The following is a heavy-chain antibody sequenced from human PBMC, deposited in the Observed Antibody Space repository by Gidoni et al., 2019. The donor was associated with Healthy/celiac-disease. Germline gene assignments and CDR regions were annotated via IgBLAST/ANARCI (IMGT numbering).Heavy chain of an antibody. D-gene: IGHD3-3*01. CDR3: TRETYDFWRGYTAGTGSY. V-gene: IGHV3-49*04. CDR2: IRSKAYGGTT. CDR1: GFTFGDYA. Sequence: EVQLVESGGGLVQPGRSLRLSCTASGFTFGDYAMSWVRQAPGQGLEWVGFIRSKAYGGTTEYAASVKGRFTISRDDSKSIAYLQMNSLKAEDTAVYYCTRETYDFWRGYTAGTGSYWGQGTLVTVSS. J-gene: IGHJ4*02.